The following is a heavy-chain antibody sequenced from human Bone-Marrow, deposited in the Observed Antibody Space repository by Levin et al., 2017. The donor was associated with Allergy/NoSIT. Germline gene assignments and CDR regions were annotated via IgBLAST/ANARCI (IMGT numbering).Heavy chain of an antibody. Sequence: PGGSLRLSCAASGFIVSDNYMTWVRQAPGQGLECVSLLYTSGSTYYADSVKGRFTISRDNSKNTLYLQMNSLRVEDTALYYCATAVGGRFECWGQGALVTVTS. D-gene: IGHD4-23*01. J-gene: IGHJ4*02. CDR3: ATAVGGRFEC. V-gene: IGHV3-53*01. CDR1: GFIVSDNY. CDR2: LYTSGST.